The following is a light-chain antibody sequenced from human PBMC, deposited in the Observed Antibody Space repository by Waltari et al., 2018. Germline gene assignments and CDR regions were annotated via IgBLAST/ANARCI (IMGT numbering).Light chain of an antibody. V-gene: IGKV1-39*01. Sequence: DIQLTQSPSSLSASVGDRVTITCPASQNIRTYLNWYQQKPGEAPKLLIYAASSLQSGVPSRFSVSGSWTDFALTISSLQPEDFATYFCQQSYLTPPWTFGQGTKVEI. CDR2: AAS. J-gene: IGKJ1*01. CDR1: QNIRTY. CDR3: QQSYLTPPWT.